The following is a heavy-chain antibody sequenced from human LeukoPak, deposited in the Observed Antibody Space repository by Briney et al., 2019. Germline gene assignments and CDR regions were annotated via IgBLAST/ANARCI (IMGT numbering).Heavy chain of an antibody. CDR2: IYYSGST. J-gene: IGHJ6*03. CDR3: ARAGVDTAMGRSYYYYMDV. Sequence: PSETLSLTCTVSGGSISSYYWSWIRQPPGKGLEWIGYIYYSGSTNYNPSLKSRVTISVDTSKNQFSLKLSSVTAADTAVYYCARAGVDTAMGRSYYYYMDVWGKGTTVTVSS. D-gene: IGHD5-18*01. V-gene: IGHV4-59*01. CDR1: GGSISSYY.